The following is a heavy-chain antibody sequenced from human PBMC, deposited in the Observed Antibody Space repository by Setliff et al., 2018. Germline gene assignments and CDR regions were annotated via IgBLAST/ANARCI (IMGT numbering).Heavy chain of an antibody. Sequence: SETLSLTCTVSGGSISSGRYYWSWIRQPAGKGLEWTGRIYPSGSTNYNPSLKSRVTISVDTSKNQFSLKLSSVTAADTAVYYCAKNGFGVVALGVNNWFDPWGQGTLVTVSS. CDR2: IYPSGST. CDR1: GGSISSGRYY. CDR3: AKNGFGVVALGVNNWFDP. V-gene: IGHV4-61*02. D-gene: IGHD3-10*01. J-gene: IGHJ5*02.